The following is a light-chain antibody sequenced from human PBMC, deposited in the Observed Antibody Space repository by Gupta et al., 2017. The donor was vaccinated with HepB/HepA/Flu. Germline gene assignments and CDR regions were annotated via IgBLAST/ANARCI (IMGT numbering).Light chain of an antibody. CDR3: QQDASTPFT. J-gene: IGKJ3*01. CDR2: WAS. Sequence: DIVMTQSPDSLAVSLGERATINCKSSQSVLYSSNNKNYLAWYQQKPGQPPKLLIYWASTRESGVPDRFSGSGSGTDFTLTISSLQAEDVAVYYFQQDASTPFTFGPGTKVDIK. CDR1: QSVLYSSNNKNY. V-gene: IGKV4-1*01.